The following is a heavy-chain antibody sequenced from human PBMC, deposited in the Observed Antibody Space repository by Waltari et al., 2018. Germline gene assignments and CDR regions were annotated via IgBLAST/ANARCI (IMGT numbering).Heavy chain of an antibody. J-gene: IGHJ4*02. D-gene: IGHD1-26*01. CDR3: ARVGEWELSPPDY. Sequence: QVQLQESGPGLVKPSETLSLTCTVSGGSISSYYWSWIRQPPGKGLEWIGYIYYSGSTTYNPSLKSRVTISVDTSKNQFSLKLSSVTAADTAVYYCARVGEWELSPPDYWGQGTLVTVSS. V-gene: IGHV4-59*01. CDR2: IYYSGST. CDR1: GGSISSYY.